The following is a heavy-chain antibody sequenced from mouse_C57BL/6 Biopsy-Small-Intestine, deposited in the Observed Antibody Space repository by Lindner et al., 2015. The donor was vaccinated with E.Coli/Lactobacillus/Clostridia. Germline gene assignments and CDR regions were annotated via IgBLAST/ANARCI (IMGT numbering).Heavy chain of an antibody. CDR2: IYPGRANT. CDR1: GYTFTDYY. D-gene: IGHD2-1*01. J-gene: IGHJ4*01. CDR3: ARGIYGNSMDY. V-gene: IGHV1-76*01. Sequence: VQLQESGAELVRPGASVKLSCKASGYTFTDYYINWMNQRPGQGLEWIARIYPGRANTYYNEKFKGKATLTAEKSSSTAYMQLSSLTSEDSAVYFCARGIYGNSMDYWGQGTPVTVSS.